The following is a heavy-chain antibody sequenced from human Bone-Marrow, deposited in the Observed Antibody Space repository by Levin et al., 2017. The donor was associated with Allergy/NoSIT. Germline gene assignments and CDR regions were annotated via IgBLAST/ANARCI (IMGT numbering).Heavy chain of an antibody. Sequence: ASVKVSCKASGYTFTGYDINWVRQATGQGLEWMGWMNPSSGNTGYAPKFQGRVTMTRNPSISTAYMELSSLRSEDTAVHYCARASGHQDRITIFGVVIRDNGWFDPWGQGTLVTVSS. CDR3: ARASGHQDRITIFGVVIRDNGWFDP. D-gene: IGHD3-3*01. CDR2: MNPSSGNT. CDR1: GYTFTGYD. V-gene: IGHV1-8*01. J-gene: IGHJ5*02.